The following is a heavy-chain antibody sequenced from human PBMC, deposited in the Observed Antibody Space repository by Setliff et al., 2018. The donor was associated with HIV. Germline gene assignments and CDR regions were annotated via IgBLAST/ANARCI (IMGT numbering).Heavy chain of an antibody. CDR3: ARGLASRYGQYYYYYMDV. CDR2: INWNGGST. D-gene: IGHD5-18*01. CDR1: GFTFDDYG. V-gene: IGHV3-20*04. Sequence: AGGSLRLSCAASGFTFDDYGMSWVRQAPGKGLEWVSGINWNGGSTGYADSVKGRFTISRDNAKNSLYLQMNSLRAEDTALYYCARGLASRYGQYYYYYMDVWGKGTTVTVSS. J-gene: IGHJ6*03.